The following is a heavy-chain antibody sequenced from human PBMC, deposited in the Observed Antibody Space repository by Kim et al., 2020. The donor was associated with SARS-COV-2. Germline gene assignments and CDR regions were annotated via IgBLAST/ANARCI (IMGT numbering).Heavy chain of an antibody. V-gene: IGHV3-48*02. CDR1: GFTFSSYS. J-gene: IGHJ4*02. Sequence: GGSLRLSCAASGFTFSSYSMNWVRQAPGKGLEWVSYISSSSSTIYYADSVKGRFTISRDNAKNSLYLQMNSLRDEDTAVYYCARDRDSSGYYGYYFDYWGQGTLVTVSS. D-gene: IGHD3-22*01. CDR3: ARDRDSSGYYGYYFDY. CDR2: ISSSSSTI.